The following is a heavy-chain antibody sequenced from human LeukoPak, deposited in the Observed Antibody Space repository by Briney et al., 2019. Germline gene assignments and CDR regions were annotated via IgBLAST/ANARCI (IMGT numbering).Heavy chain of an antibody. D-gene: IGHD3-9*01. CDR3: ATLYDILTGLDY. CDR2: FDPEDGET. V-gene: IGHV1-24*01. J-gene: IGHJ4*02. CDR1: GYTLTELS. Sequence: ASVKVSCKVSGYTLTELSMHWVRQAPGKGLEWMGGFDPEDGETIYAQKFQGRVTMTEDTSTDTAYMELSSPRSEDTAVYYCATLYDILTGLDYWGQGTLVTVSS.